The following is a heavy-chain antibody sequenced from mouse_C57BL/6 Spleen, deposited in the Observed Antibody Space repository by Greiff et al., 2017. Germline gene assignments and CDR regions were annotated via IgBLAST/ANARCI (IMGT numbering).Heavy chain of an antibody. V-gene: IGHV14-2*01. D-gene: IGHD1-1*01. CDR3: ASHYYGSSYYFDY. J-gene: IGHJ2*01. CDR1: GFNIKDYY. CDR2: IDPEDGET. Sequence: DVKLQESGAELVKPGASVKLSCTASGFNIKDYYMHWVKQRTEQGLEWIGRIDPEDGETKYAPKFQGKATITADTSSNTAYLQLSSLTSEDTAVYYCASHYYGSSYYFDYWGQGTTLTVSS.